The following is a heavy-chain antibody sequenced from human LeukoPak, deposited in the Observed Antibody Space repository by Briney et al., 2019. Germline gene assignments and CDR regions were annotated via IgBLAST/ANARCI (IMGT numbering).Heavy chain of an antibody. CDR3: AGRRLGELSLRNYFDY. CDR2: INWNGGST. J-gene: IGHJ4*02. CDR1: GFTFDDYG. Sequence: GGSLRLSCAASGFTFDDYGMTWIRQAPGKGLEWVSGINWNGGSTGYADSVKGRFTISRDNTKNSLYLQMNSLRAEDTALYYCAGRRLGELSLRNYFDYWGQGALVTVSS. D-gene: IGHD3-16*02. V-gene: IGHV3-20*04.